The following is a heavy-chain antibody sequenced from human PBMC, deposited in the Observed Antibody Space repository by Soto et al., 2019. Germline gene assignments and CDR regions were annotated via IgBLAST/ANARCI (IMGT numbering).Heavy chain of an antibody. Sequence: GGSLRLSCAASGFTFSSYGMHWVRQAPGKGLEWVAVIWYDGNDKYYADFVKGRFTISRDNAKNTVSLQMNSLRAEDTAVYYCARDRHSSSSGYFEYWGQGTLVTVSS. V-gene: IGHV3-33*01. CDR3: ARDRHSSSSGYFEY. CDR1: GFTFSSYG. D-gene: IGHD6-6*01. CDR2: IWYDGNDK. J-gene: IGHJ4*02.